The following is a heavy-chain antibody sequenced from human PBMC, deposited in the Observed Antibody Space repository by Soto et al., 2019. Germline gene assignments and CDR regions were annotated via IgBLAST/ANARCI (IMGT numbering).Heavy chain of an antibody. D-gene: IGHD5-18*01. Sequence: TSETLSLTCSVSDGYILCTDGYWGWLRQSPGKGPEWIGSVFNSGTTYYNPSLKTRFSMSVDWSKNQFTLKLTSVTAADTAVYFCATESGSTYGYFDHWGQGTQVTVSA. CDR1: DGYILCTDGY. V-gene: IGHV4-39*06. CDR2: VFNSGTT. J-gene: IGHJ4*02. CDR3: ATESGSTYGYFDH.